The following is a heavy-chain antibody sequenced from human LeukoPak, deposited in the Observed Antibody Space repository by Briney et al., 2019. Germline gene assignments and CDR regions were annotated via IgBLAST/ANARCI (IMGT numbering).Heavy chain of an antibody. J-gene: IGHJ4*02. CDR2: INHSGST. CDR1: GGSFSGYY. CDR3: ARYYYGSGSYSF. Sequence: SETLSLTCAVYGGSFSGYYWSWIRQPPGKGLEWIGEINHSGSTNYNPSLKSRVTISVDTSKNQFSLKLSSVTAADTAVYYCARYYYGSGSYSFWGQGTLVTVSS. V-gene: IGHV4-34*01. D-gene: IGHD3-10*01.